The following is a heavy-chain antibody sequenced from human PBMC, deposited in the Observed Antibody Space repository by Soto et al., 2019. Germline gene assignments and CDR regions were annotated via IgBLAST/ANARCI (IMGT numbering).Heavy chain of an antibody. Sequence: QVQLQESGPGLVKPSQTLSLTCTVSGGSISSGGYYWSWIRQHPGKGLEWIGYIYYSGSTYYNPSLKSRVTISVDTSKNQFSLKLSSVTAADTAVYYCARHTAMVFRYYGMDVWGQGTTVTVSS. J-gene: IGHJ6*02. D-gene: IGHD5-18*01. CDR1: GGSISSGGYY. V-gene: IGHV4-31*03. CDR3: ARHTAMVFRYYGMDV. CDR2: IYYSGST.